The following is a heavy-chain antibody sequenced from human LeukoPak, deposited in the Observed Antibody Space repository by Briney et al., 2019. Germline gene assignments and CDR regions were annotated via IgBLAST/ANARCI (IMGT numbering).Heavy chain of an antibody. V-gene: IGHV4-59*08. Sequence: SETLSLTCTVSGGSMSNYYWSRIRQPPGKGLEWIGYIHFSGSSNYNPSLKSRVTMSVDTSKNQFSLKLSSVTAADTAVYYCARHVRSGYNLLDYWGQGNLVTVSS. CDR3: ARHVRSGYNLLDY. CDR1: GGSMSNYY. J-gene: IGHJ4*02. CDR2: IHFSGSS. D-gene: IGHD5-24*01.